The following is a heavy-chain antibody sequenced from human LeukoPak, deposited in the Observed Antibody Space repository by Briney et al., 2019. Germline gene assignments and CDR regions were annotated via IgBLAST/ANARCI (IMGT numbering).Heavy chain of an antibody. CDR1: GYTFTSYG. D-gene: IGHD5-18*01. J-gene: IGHJ6*03. Sequence: GASVKVSCKASGYTFTSYGISWVRQAPGQGLEWMGWISAYNGNTNYAQKLQGRVTMTTDTSTSTAYMELRSLRSDDTAVYYCARENVDTAMVTNYYYYYMDVWGKGTTVTVSS. CDR2: ISAYNGNT. CDR3: ARENVDTAMVTNYYYYYMDV. V-gene: IGHV1-18*01.